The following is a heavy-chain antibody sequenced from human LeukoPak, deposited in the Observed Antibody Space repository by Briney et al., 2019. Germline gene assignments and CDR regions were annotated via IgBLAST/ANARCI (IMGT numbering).Heavy chain of an antibody. CDR2: IYPGDSDT. J-gene: IGHJ4*02. D-gene: IGHD3-22*01. CDR3: ARPLASGDSSGYEVCY. V-gene: IGHV5-51*01. CDR1: GYSFTSYW. Sequence: GESLKISCKGSGYSFTSYWIGWVRQMPGKGLEWMGMIYPGDSDTRYSPSFQAQVTISADKSISTAYLQWSSLKASDTAMYYCARPLASGDSSGYEVCYWGQGTLVTVSS.